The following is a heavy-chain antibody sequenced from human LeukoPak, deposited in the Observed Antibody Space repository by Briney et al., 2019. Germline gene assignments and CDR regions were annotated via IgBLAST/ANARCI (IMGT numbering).Heavy chain of an antibody. D-gene: IGHD2-15*01. CDR1: GFTFRNYA. J-gene: IGHJ3*02. CDR3: ARHCCSGPAKRVFDI. Sequence: GSLRLSCAASGFTFRNYAMSWVRQPPGKGLEWIGTISYSGNTDYNPSLRSRVTISVDTSNNQFSLRLGSVTAADTAVYHCARHCCSGPAKRVFDIWGQGTMVTVSS. CDR2: ISYSGNT. V-gene: IGHV4-39*01.